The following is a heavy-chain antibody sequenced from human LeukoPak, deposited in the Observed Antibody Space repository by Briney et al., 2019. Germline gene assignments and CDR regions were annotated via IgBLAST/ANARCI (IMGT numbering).Heavy chain of an antibody. Sequence: SETLSLTCAVYGGSFSGYYSSWIRQPPGKGLEWIGEINHSGSTNYNPSLKSRVTISVDTSKNQFSLKLSSVTAADTAVYYCARGSCSSTSCYTVWGQGTLVTVSS. V-gene: IGHV4-34*01. D-gene: IGHD2-2*02. CDR3: ARGSCSSTSCYTV. J-gene: IGHJ4*02. CDR2: INHSGST. CDR1: GGSFSGYY.